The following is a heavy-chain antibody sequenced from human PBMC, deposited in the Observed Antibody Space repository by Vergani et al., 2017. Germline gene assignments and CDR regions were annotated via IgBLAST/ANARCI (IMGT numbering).Heavy chain of an antibody. CDR1: GITFWKFG. D-gene: IGHD5-18*01. Sequence: EVDLVESGGGLAQPGGSLRLSCEASGITFWKFGMHWVRQGPGKGLEWVSGISWNSGAVDYADSVRGRFTISRDNSKNTLYLQMGSLRVEDTAIYYCAELYGDDGYSPFWGQGTLVTVSS. J-gene: IGHJ4*02. V-gene: IGHV3-9*01. CDR2: ISWNSGAV. CDR3: AELYGDDGYSPF.